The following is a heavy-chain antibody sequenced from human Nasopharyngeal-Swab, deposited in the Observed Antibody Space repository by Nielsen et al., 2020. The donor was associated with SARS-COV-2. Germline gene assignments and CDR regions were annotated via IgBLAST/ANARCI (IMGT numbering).Heavy chain of an antibody. CDR2: IYYSGST. Sequence: LRLSCTVSGGSISSGGYYWSWIRQHPGKGLEWIGYIYYSGSTYYNPSLKSRVTISVGTSKNQFSLKLSSVTAADTAVYYCARAVAGRNWYFDLWGRGTLVTVSS. V-gene: IGHV4-31*03. J-gene: IGHJ2*01. CDR3: ARAVAGRNWYFDL. D-gene: IGHD6-19*01. CDR1: GGSISSGGYY.